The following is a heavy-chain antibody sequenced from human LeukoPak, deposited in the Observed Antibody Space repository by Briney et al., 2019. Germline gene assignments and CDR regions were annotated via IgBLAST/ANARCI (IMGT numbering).Heavy chain of an antibody. CDR2: ISGSGVDT. CDR1: GFIFSSYA. J-gene: IGHJ4*02. D-gene: IGHD6-13*01. V-gene: IGHV3-23*01. Sequence: PGGSLRLSCAASGFIFSSYAMSWVRQAPGKGLEWVSAISGSGVDTYYADSVKGRFTISRDNSKSTLYLQMNSLRADDPALYYCAKGRGSSSYYHFDYWGQGTLVSVSS. CDR3: AKGRGSSSYYHFDY.